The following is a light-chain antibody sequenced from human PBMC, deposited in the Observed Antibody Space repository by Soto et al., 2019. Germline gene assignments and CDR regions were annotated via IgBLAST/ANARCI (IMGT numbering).Light chain of an antibody. CDR1: RGGSSGY. J-gene: IGKJ1*01. Sequence: ELVLTQSPGTLSLSQGERATLSCRASRGGSSGYFAWYQQKPGQAPRPLIYAASNRATGIPGRFSGSGFGTDFTLTISRLEPEDFAVYYCQQYDISSWTFGQGTKVEI. CDR3: QQYDISSWT. V-gene: IGKV3-20*01. CDR2: AAS.